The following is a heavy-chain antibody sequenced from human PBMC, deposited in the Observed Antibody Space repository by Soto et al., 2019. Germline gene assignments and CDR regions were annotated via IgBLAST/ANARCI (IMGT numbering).Heavy chain of an antibody. Sequence: SETLSLTCTVSGGSISSGGYYWSWIRQHPGKGLEWIGYIYYSGSTYYNPSLKSRVTISVDTSKNQFSLKLSSVTAADTAVYYCARGPRNYVVFDYWGQGTLVTVSS. CDR3: ARGPRNYVVFDY. CDR2: IYYSGST. J-gene: IGHJ4*02. CDR1: GGSISSGGYY. V-gene: IGHV4-31*03. D-gene: IGHD1-7*01.